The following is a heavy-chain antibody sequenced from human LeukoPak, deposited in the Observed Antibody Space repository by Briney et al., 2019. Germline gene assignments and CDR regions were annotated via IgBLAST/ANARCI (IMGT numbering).Heavy chain of an antibody. V-gene: IGHV4-39*07. CDR1: GGSISSTRYY. CDR3: AKGAGGFSYYNWFDP. CDR2: IYYSGST. Sequence: KSSETLSLTCTVSGGSISSTRYYWGWIRQPPGKGLEWIGSIYYSGSTYYNPSLKSRVTISVDTSKNQFSLKLASVTAADTAIYYCAKGAGGFSYYNWFDPWGQGTLVTVSS. D-gene: IGHD5-18*01. J-gene: IGHJ5*02.